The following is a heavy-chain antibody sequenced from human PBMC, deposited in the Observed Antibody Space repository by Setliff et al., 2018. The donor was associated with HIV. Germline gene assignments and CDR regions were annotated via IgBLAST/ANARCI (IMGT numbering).Heavy chain of an antibody. CDR1: GGSISSTNW. CDR3: ARVAAGTYGKGDWFDP. CDR2: IYHSGDT. V-gene: IGHV4-4*02. D-gene: IGHD3-10*01. J-gene: IGHJ5*02. Sequence: LSLTCAVSGGSISSTNWWNWVRQPPGKGLEWIGEIYHSGDTNYNPSLKSRVTISVDKSKNQFSLKLTSVTAADTAVYYCARVAAGTYGKGDWFDPWGQGTQVTAPQ.